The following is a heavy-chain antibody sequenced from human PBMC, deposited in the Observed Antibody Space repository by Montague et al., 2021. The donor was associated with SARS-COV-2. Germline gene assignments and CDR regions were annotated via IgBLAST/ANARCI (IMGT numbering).Heavy chain of an antibody. Sequence: SETLSLTCTVSGGSVSSSGYYWGWIRQPPGKGLEWIGSIYFSGSSYYNPSLKSRVSISVDTSKNQFSLRLSSVTSADTAVYYCARHRWGGLVVGAANWFDPWGQGTLVTVSS. D-gene: IGHD2-15*01. V-gene: IGHV4-39*01. J-gene: IGHJ5*02. CDR3: ARHRWGGLVVGAANWFDP. CDR2: IYFSGSS. CDR1: GGSVSSSGYY.